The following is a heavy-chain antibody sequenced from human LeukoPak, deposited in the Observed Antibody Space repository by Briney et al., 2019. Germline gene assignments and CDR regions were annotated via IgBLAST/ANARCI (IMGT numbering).Heavy chain of an antibody. J-gene: IGHJ4*02. CDR1: GYTFTSYD. D-gene: IGHD3-9*01. CDR2: MNPNSGNT. Sequence: GASVKVSCKASGYTFTSYDINWVRQATGQGLEWVGWMNPNSGNTGYAQKFQGRVTITRNTSISTAYMELSSLRSEDTAVYYCARGSSYYDILTGYGDHWGQGTLVTVSS. V-gene: IGHV1-8*03. CDR3: ARGSSYYDILTGYGDH.